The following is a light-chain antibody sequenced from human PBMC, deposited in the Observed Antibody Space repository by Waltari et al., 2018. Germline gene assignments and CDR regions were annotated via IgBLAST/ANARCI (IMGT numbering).Light chain of an antibody. J-gene: IGKJ1*01. CDR1: QSVLYSSNNKNY. Sequence: DIVMTQSPDSLAVSLGERATINGKARQSVLYSSNNKNYLAWYQQKPGQPPKLLIYWASTRESGVPDRFSGSGSWTDFTLTISSLQAADVAVYYCQQYYSSPWTFGQGTKVEIK. V-gene: IGKV4-1*01. CDR2: WAS. CDR3: QQYYSSPWT.